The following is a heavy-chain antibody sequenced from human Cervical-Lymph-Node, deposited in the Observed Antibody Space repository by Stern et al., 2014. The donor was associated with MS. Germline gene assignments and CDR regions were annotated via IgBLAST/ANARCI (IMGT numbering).Heavy chain of an antibody. V-gene: IGHV3-23*01. CDR3: TRDWPEFSASWSLR. D-gene: IGHD6-13*01. CDR1: GFTFTNFA. CDR2: ISGDGDST. Sequence: EVQLLESGGSLVQPGGSLRLSCVASGFTFTNFAMSWVRQAPGKGLEWVSGISGDGDSTYYADSVKGRFTVSRDNSKNTLYLQMKSLRVDDTAMYYCTRDWPEFSASWSLRWGQGTLVTVSS. J-gene: IGHJ4*02.